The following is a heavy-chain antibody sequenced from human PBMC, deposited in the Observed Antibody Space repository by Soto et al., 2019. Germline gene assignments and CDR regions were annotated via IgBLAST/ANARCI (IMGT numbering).Heavy chain of an antibody. V-gene: IGHV5-51*01. CDR3: ARGRYISSGWYMAAFDI. D-gene: IGHD6-19*01. CDR1: GYSFTSYW. Sequence: GESLKISCKGSGYSFTSYWIGWVRQMPGKGLEWMGIIYPGDSDTRYSPSFQGQVTISADKSISTAYLQWSSLKASDTAMYYCARGRYISSGWYMAAFDIWGQGKMVTVSS. CDR2: IYPGDSDT. J-gene: IGHJ3*02.